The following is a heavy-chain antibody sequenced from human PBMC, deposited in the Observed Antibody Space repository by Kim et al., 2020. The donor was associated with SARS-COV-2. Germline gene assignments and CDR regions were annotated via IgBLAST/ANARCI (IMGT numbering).Heavy chain of an antibody. Sequence: SETLSLTCAVSGGSISSSNWWSWVRQPPGKGLEWIGEIYHSGSTNYNPSLKSRVTISVDKSKNQFSLKLSSVTAADTAVYYCARDQGDYYYGMDVWGQGTTVTVSS. V-gene: IGHV4-4*02. J-gene: IGHJ6*02. CDR2: IYHSGST. CDR1: GGSISSSNW. CDR3: ARDQGDYYYGMDV.